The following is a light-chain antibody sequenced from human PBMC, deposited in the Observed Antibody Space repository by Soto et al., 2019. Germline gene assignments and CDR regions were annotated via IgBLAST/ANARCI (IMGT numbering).Light chain of an antibody. V-gene: IGLV2-14*01. Sequence: QSVLTQPASVSGPPGQSIAISCTGTSSDVGDYNYVSWYQQHPGKAPKLIIYDVSDRPSGVSSRFSGSKSGNTASLTISGLQPEDEADYYCSSYTSSTPPYVFGTGTKVTVL. CDR1: SSDVGDYNY. J-gene: IGLJ1*01. CDR2: DVS. CDR3: SSYTSSTPPYV.